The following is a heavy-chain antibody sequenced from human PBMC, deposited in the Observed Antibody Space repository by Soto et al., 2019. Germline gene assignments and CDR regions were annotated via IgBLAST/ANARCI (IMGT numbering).Heavy chain of an antibody. V-gene: IGHV3-30-3*01. CDR2: ISYDGSNK. D-gene: IGHD2-21*02. J-gene: IGHJ5*02. CDR3: ARDLPDTARAARHYNWLDP. CDR1: GFTFSSYA. Sequence: GGSLRLSCAASGFTFSSYAMHWVRQAPGKGLEWVAVISYDGSNKYYADSVKGRFTISRDNSKNTLYLQMNSLRAEDTAVYYCARDLPDTARAARHYNWLDPWGQGTLVTVSS.